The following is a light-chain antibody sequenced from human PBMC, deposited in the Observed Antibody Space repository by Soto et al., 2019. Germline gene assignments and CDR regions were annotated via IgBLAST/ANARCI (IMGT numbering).Light chain of an antibody. Sequence: EIVLTQSPGTLSLSPGERATLSCRASQSVYKNFLAWYQQKPGQPPRLLINGASNKATGIPDRFGGGGSGTAFSLTIDSLEPEEFSVYVTHLYGSSPPTFGGGTKVAIK. J-gene: IGKJ4*01. CDR2: GAS. CDR3: HLYGSSPPT. CDR1: QSVYKNF. V-gene: IGKV3-20*01.